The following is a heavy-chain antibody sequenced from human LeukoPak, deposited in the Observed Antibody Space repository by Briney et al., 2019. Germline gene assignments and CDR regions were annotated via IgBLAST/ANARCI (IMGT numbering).Heavy chain of an antibody. CDR3: ARHSVTAMRFGFDY. Sequence: SETLSLTCTVSGGSISSTRYYWGWIRQPPGKGLEWIGTIFYAGSTYYNPSLKSRVTVDVDTSKNQFSLKLSSVTAADTAFYYWARHSVTAMRFGFDYWGQGTLVTVPS. CDR1: GGSISSTRYY. V-gene: IGHV4-39*01. J-gene: IGHJ4*02. D-gene: IGHD2-21*02. CDR2: IFYAGST.